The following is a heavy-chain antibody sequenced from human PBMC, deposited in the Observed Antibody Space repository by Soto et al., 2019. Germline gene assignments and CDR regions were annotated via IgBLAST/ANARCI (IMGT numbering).Heavy chain of an antibody. J-gene: IGHJ4*02. CDR3: GRGRWTQAPADCYLDY. Sequence: QVRLVQSGAEVKKPGASVRVSCKASGYTFIDYAMHWVRQAPGQRLEWMGWINAGNGKTKYSQNFQGRVTITRHTSASTAYMELSTLRSEDTAVYYCGRGRWTQAPADCYLDYWGQGNLVTVSS. D-gene: IGHD1-1*01. CDR2: INAGNGKT. V-gene: IGHV1-3*01. CDR1: GYTFIDYA.